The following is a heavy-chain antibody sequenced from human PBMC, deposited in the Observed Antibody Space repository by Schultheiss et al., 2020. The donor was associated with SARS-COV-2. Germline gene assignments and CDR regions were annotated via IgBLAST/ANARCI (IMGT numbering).Heavy chain of an antibody. CDR2: ISSSSSYI. CDR1: GFTFSSYS. D-gene: IGHD6-13*01. Sequence: GSLKISCAASGFTFSSYSMNWVRQAPGKGLEWVSSISSSSSYIYYADSVKGRFTISRDNAKNSLYLQMNSLRAEDTALYYCAKDIGVRIAAAGLDYWGQGTLVTVSS. CDR3: AKDIGVRIAAAGLDY. J-gene: IGHJ4*02. V-gene: IGHV3-21*04.